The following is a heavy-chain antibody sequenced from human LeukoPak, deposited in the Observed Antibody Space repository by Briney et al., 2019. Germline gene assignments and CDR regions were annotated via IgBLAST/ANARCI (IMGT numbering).Heavy chain of an antibody. CDR2: ISGSGGST. CDR1: GFTFSSYA. V-gene: IGHV3-23*01. CDR3: AKDPFYYDSSGYYPDY. D-gene: IGHD3-22*01. J-gene: IGHJ4*02. Sequence: GGSLRLSCAASGFTFSSYAMSWVRQAPGKGLEWVSAISGSGGSTYYADSVKGRFTISRGNSKNTLYLQMNSLRAEDTAVYYCAKDPFYYDSSGYYPDYWGQGTLVTVSS.